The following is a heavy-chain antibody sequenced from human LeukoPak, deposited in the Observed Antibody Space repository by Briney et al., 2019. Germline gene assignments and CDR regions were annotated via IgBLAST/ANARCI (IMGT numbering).Heavy chain of an antibody. J-gene: IGHJ4*02. CDR1: GFTFSSYA. D-gene: IGHD2-21*01. CDR2: ISGSGGST. CDR3: ARSILWLDY. Sequence: PGGSLRLSCAASGFTFSSYAMSWVRQAPGKGLEWVSAISGSGGSTYYADSVKGRFTISRDNAKNSLYLQMNSLRAEDTAVYYCARSILWLDYWGQGTLVTVSS. V-gene: IGHV3-23*01.